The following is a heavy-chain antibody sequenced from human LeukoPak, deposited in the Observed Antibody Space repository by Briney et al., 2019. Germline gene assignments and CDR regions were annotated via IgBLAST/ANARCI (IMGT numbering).Heavy chain of an antibody. CDR1: GDSITTTNYY. J-gene: IGHJ4*02. CDR3: ARLYSSSSVDY. CDR2: IFYSGST. Sequence: ASETLSLTCTVSGDSITTTNYYWGWIRQPPGKGLEWIGNIFYSGSTYYSPSLKSRVTISLDTSRNQFSLKLNSVTAADTAVYYCARLYSSSSVDYWGQGTLVTVSS. V-gene: IGHV4-39*07. D-gene: IGHD6-6*01.